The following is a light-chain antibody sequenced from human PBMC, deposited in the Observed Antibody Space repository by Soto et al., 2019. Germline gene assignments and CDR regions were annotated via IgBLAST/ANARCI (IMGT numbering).Light chain of an antibody. CDR1: QSVSNN. V-gene: IGKV3-15*01. CDR3: QQYNNWPPIT. J-gene: IGKJ5*01. CDR2: YAS. Sequence: EIMMTQAPATLSVSPGERATLSCRASQSVSNNLAWYQQKPGQAPRLLIYYASTRDTGIPARFSGSGSGTEFTLPISSLQSEDFALYYCQQYNNWPPITFGQGTRLEIK.